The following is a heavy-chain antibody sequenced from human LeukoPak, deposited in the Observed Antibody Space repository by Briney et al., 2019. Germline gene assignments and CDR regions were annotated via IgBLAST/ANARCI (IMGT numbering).Heavy chain of an antibody. V-gene: IGHV3-23*01. D-gene: IGHD3-10*01. CDR1: DFTFSNYA. J-gene: IGHJ4*02. Sequence: GGSLRLSCAASDFTFSNYAMSWVRQAPGKGLEWVSTISGSGGATYHPDFVKGRFTISRDNSKNTLYLEMISLKAEDTAVYYCAKDLYFGDLSPSGFDYWGQGTLVTVSS. CDR3: AKDLYFGDLSPSGFDY. CDR2: ISGSGGAT.